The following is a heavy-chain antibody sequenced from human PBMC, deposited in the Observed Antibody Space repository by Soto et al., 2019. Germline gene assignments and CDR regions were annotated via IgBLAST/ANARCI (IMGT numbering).Heavy chain of an antibody. V-gene: IGHV3-30-3*01. D-gene: IGHD2-2*01. Sequence: PGRSLRLSCAASGFTFSSYSMHWVRQAPGKGLEWVAVISYDGSNKYYADSVKGRFTISRDNSKNTLYLQMNSLRAEDTAVYYCARGPRYCSSTSCPAWFDPWGQGTLVKVSS. CDR1: GFTFSSYS. CDR3: ARGPRYCSSTSCPAWFDP. J-gene: IGHJ5*02. CDR2: ISYDGSNK.